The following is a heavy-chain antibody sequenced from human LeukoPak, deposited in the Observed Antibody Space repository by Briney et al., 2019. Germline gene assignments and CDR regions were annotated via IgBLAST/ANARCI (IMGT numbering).Heavy chain of an antibody. V-gene: IGHV4-4*02. J-gene: IGHJ2*01. Sequence: SGTLSLTCAVSGGSISSSNWWSWVRQPPGKGLEWIGEIYHSGSTNYNPSLKSRVTISVDKSKNQFSLKLSSVTAADTAVYYCARDRRSDCSGGSCYKIWYFDLWGRGTLVTVSS. CDR2: IYHSGST. CDR3: ARDRRSDCSGGSCYKIWYFDL. D-gene: IGHD2-15*01. CDR1: GGSISSSNW.